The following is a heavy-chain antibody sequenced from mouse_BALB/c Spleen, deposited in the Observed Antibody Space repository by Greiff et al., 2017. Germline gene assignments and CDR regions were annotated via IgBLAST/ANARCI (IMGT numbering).Heavy chain of an antibody. Sequence: VHLVESGGGLVKPGGSLKLSCAASGFSFSSYDMSWVSQTPEKWLEWVAYISSGGGSTYYPDTVKGRFTISRDKAKNTLYLQMSSLKSEDTAMYYCARHYYYYAMDYWGQGTSDTVSS. J-gene: IGHJ4*01. CDR3: ARHYYYYAMDY. CDR2: ISSGGGST. CDR1: GFSFSSYD. D-gene: IGHD1-1*01. V-gene: IGHV5-12-1*01.